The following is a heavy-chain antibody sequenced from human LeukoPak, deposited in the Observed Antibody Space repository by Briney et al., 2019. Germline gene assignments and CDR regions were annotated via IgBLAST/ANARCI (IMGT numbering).Heavy chain of an antibody. V-gene: IGHV3-23*01. CDR1: GFSFSSFA. Sequence: GGSLRLSCAASGFSFSSFAMSWVRQAPGKGLEWVSAIGVSGTTYYADSVKGRFTISRDNSKNTLYLQMNSLRAEDTAVYYCAKGLDYDILTGFDYWGQGTLVTVSS. J-gene: IGHJ4*02. CDR2: IGVSGTT. CDR3: AKGLDYDILTGFDY. D-gene: IGHD3-9*01.